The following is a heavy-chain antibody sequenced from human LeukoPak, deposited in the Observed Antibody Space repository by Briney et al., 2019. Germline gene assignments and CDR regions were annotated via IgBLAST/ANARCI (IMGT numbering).Heavy chain of an antibody. J-gene: IGHJ4*02. D-gene: IGHD6-19*01. CDR1: GGSIGSDY. Sequence: SETLSLTCTVSGGSIGSDYWTWIRQPPGKGLEYIGYIYYTGGTNYNPSLKSRVTISVDTSKNQFSLKLSSVTAAGTAVYFCAKYGNSGWVIDNWGQGTLVTVSS. V-gene: IGHV4-59*08. CDR2: IYYTGGT. CDR3: AKYGNSGWVIDN.